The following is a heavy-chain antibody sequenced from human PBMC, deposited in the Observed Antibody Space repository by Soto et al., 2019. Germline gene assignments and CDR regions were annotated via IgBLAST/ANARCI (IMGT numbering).Heavy chain of an antibody. CDR3: ARDLYSSSWYVRAFDM. D-gene: IGHD6-13*01. V-gene: IGHV1-46*03. J-gene: IGHJ3*02. Sequence: ASVKVSCKASEYTFTTYSLHWVRQAAGQGLEWMGIINPTSSSTSDAQKFRGRVTMTRDTSTSTVYMELSSLRSEDTAVYYCARDLYSSSWYVRAFDMWGQGTMVTVSS. CDR2: INPTSSST. CDR1: EYTFTTYS.